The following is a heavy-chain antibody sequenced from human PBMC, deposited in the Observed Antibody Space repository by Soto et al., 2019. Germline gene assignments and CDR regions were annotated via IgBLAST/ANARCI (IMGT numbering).Heavy chain of an antibody. CDR3: ARDPAMTTGFACP. D-gene: IGHD4-17*01. Sequence: GASVKVSCKASGGTFSSYTISWVRQAPGQGLEWTGRIIPILGIANYAQKFQGRVTITADKSTSTAYMELSSLRSEDTAVYYCARDPAMTTGFACPWGQGTLVTVSS. CDR2: IIPILGIA. CDR1: GGTFSSYT. V-gene: IGHV1-69*04. J-gene: IGHJ5*02.